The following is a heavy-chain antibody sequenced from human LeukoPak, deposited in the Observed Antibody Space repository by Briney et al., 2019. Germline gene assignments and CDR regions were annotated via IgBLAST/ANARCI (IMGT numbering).Heavy chain of an antibody. V-gene: IGHV3-74*01. CDR2: IDSDGSST. D-gene: IGHD5-24*01. Sequence: GGSLRLSCAAFGFTFSSYRMHWVRQAPGKGLVWVSRIDSDGSSTSYADSVKGRFTSVKGRFTISRDNAKNTLYLQMNSLRAEDTAVYYCAGQRWLQSDFDYWGQGTLVTVSS. J-gene: IGHJ4*02. CDR1: GFTFSSYR. CDR3: AGQRWLQSDFDY.